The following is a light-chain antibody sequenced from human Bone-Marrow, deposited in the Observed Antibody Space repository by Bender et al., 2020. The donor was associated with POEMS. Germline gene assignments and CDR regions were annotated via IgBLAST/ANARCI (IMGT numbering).Light chain of an antibody. V-gene: IGLV2-14*03. CDR2: HVT. CDR1: SSDVGAFDY. CDR3: SSYTSSSTLV. Sequence: QSALTQPASVSGSPGQSITFSCTGTSSDVGAFDYVSWYQQYPGKAPKLMIFHVTNRPSGISSRFSGSKSGNTASLTISGLQAEDEADYYCSSYTSSSTLVFGTGTKVTVL. J-gene: IGLJ1*01.